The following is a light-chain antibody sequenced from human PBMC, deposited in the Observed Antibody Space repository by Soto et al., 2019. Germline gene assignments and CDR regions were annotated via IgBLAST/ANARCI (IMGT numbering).Light chain of an antibody. Sequence: QSALTQPASVSGSPGQSITISCTGTSSEVGDYNYVYWYQQHPGKAPKLMIYDVSNRPSGVSNRFSGSKSGNTASLTISGLQAEDEADYFCSSYTSSSTPYVFGTGTKLTVL. CDR3: SSYTSSSTPYV. CDR1: SSEVGDYNY. J-gene: IGLJ1*01. CDR2: DVS. V-gene: IGLV2-14*03.